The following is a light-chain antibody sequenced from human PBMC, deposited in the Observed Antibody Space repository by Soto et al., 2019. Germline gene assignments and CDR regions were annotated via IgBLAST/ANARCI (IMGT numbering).Light chain of an antibody. CDR3: CSYGGSATPII. V-gene: IGLV2-23*01. CDR2: EDN. CDR1: SSDVGRYDL. Sequence: QSALTQPASVSGSPGQSITIPCTGTSSDVGRYDLVSWYQHHPGKAPKMIIFEDNKRPSGVSDRFSGSKSGSTASLTIAGRQADDEGDYYCCSYGGSATPIIFGGGTKLTVL. J-gene: IGLJ2*01.